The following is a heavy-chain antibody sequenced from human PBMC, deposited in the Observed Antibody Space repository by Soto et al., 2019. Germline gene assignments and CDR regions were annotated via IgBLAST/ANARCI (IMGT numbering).Heavy chain of an antibody. Sequence: EVQLSESGGGLVQPGGSLRFSCAASGFIFNSYGMTWVRQAPGKGLEWVSSIRSSGDDTYYADSVKGRFTISRDNSKNTLYLQMHNVRAEDTAVYYCAKEWVKDWGQGTMVTVSS. D-gene: IGHD2-21*01. CDR3: AKEWVKD. V-gene: IGHV3-23*01. CDR2: IRSSGDDT. CDR1: GFIFNSYG. J-gene: IGHJ3*01.